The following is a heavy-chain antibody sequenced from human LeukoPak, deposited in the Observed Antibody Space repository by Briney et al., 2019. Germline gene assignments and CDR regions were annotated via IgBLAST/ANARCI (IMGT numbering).Heavy chain of an antibody. V-gene: IGHV1-18*01. CDR2: ISPYNGNT. CDR1: GYTFITYS. D-gene: IGHD2-15*01. Sequence: ASVKVSCKASGYTFITYSMSWERQAPGQGLEWMGWISPYNGNTNYAQKFQGRVTMMTDKSTSTAYMELRTLRSDDTAVYFCARDPRSGVLDYWGQGTLVTVSS. CDR3: ARDPRSGVLDY. J-gene: IGHJ4*02.